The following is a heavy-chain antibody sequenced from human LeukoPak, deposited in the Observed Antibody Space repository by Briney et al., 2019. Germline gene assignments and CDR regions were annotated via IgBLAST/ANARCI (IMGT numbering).Heavy chain of an antibody. CDR1: GFTFSSYA. Sequence: GGSLRLSCAASGFTFSSYAMHWVRQAPGKGLEWVAVISYDGSNNYCADSVKGRFTISRDNSKNTLYLQMNSLRAEDTAVYYCARSGGCSSSGYSYWGQGTLVTVSS. V-gene: IGHV3-30*04. D-gene: IGHD2-2*01. CDR3: ARSGGCSSSGYSY. J-gene: IGHJ4*02. CDR2: ISYDGSNN.